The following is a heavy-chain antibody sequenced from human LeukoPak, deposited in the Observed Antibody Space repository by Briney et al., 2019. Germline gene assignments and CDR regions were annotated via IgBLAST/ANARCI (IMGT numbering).Heavy chain of an antibody. CDR2: IVVGSGNT. V-gene: IGHV1-58*01. D-gene: IGHD3-22*01. Sequence: SVKVSCKASGFTFTSSAVQWVRQARGQRLEWIGWIVVGSGNTNYAQKSQERVTITRDMSTSTAYMELSSLRSEDTAVYYCAAGLGESSGYYYVFGLSWGQGTLVTVSS. J-gene: IGHJ5*02. CDR3: AAGLGESSGYYYVFGLS. CDR1: GFTFTSSA.